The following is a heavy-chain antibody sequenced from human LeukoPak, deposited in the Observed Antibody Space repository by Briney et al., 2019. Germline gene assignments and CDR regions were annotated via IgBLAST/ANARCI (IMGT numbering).Heavy chain of an antibody. Sequence: PGGSLRLSCTASGFTFGDYAMSWSRQAPGEGLEWVGFIRSKAHGGTTEYAASVKGRFTISRDDSKSIAYLQMDSLKTEDTAVYYCTRAGRYCSGGSCYSFYWGQGTLVTVSS. CDR3: TRAGRYCSGGSCYSFY. D-gene: IGHD2-15*01. CDR1: GFTFGDYA. J-gene: IGHJ4*02. CDR2: IRSKAHGGTT. V-gene: IGHV3-49*03.